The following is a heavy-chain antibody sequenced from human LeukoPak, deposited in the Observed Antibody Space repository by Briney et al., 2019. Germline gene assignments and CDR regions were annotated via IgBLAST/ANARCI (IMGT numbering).Heavy chain of an antibody. CDR2: IYYSGST. V-gene: IGHV4-59*01. CDR3: ARESVVPAAIRPGGFDY. J-gene: IGHJ4*02. D-gene: IGHD2-2*01. Sequence: SETLSLTCTASGGSTSSYYWSWIRQPPGKGLEWIGYIYYSGSTNYNPSLKSRVTISVDTSKNQFSLKLSSVTAADTAVYYCARESVVPAAIRPGGFDYWGQGTLVTVSS. CDR1: GGSTSSYY.